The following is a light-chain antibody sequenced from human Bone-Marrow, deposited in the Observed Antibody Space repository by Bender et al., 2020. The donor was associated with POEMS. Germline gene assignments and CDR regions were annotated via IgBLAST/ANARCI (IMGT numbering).Light chain of an antibody. J-gene: IGLJ1*01. CDR1: NSDVGRYNY. Sequence: QSALTQPPSASGSPGQSVTISCTGTNSDVGRYNYVSWYQQHPGNAPKLMIYEVSKRPSGVPDRFSGSKSGNTASLTVSGLQAEDEADYYCSSYAGSSNVFGTGTRVTVL. CDR3: SSYAGSSNV. CDR2: EVS. V-gene: IGLV2-8*01.